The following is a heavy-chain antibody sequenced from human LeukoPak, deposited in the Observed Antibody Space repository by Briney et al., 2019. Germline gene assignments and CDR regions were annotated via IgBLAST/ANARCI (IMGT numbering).Heavy chain of an antibody. D-gene: IGHD3-22*01. V-gene: IGHV1-2*02. Sequence: GASVKVSCKASGYTFTGYYMHWVRQAPGQELEWMGWINPNSGGTNYAQKFQGRVTMTRDTSISTAYMELGRLRSDDTAVYYCARESAVVVISYWGQGTLVTVSS. CDR1: GYTFTGYY. J-gene: IGHJ4*02. CDR2: INPNSGGT. CDR3: ARESAVVVISY.